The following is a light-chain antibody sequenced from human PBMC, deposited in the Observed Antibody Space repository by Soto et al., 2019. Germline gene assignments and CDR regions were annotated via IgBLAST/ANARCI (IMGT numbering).Light chain of an antibody. CDR2: GTS. J-gene: IGKJ5*01. CDR1: QSVDTY. CDR3: QQYATSPTT. Sequence: EIVLTQSPDTLSVSPGERATVSCRASQSVDTYLAWYQLKPGQAPRLLIFGTSSRVTDTPDRFSSTGSGTDFTLTISRVEPEDFAVYYCQQYATSPTTFGQGARLDNK. V-gene: IGKV3-20*01.